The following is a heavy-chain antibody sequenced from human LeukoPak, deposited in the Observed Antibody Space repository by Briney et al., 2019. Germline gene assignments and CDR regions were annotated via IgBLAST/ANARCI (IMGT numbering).Heavy chain of an antibody. D-gene: IGHD6-6*01. Sequence: GGSLRLSCAASGFTFSSYEMNWVRQAPGKGLEWVSYISSSGSTIYYADSVKGRFTISRDNAKNSLYLQMNSLRAEDTAVYYCARVRYSSSFDWGQGTLVTVSS. V-gene: IGHV3-48*03. CDR1: GFTFSSYE. CDR3: ARVRYSSSFD. J-gene: IGHJ4*02. CDR2: ISSSGSTI.